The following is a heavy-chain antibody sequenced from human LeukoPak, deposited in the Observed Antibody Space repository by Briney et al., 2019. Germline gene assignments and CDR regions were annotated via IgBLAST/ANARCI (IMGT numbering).Heavy chain of an antibody. Sequence: GGSLRLSCAASGFTVSSNYMSWVRQAPGKGLEWVSVIYSGGSTYYADSVKGRFTISRENSKNTLYLQMNSLRAEDTAVYYCARDQPDYGGTGVDYWGQGTLVTVSS. D-gene: IGHD4-23*01. CDR3: ARDQPDYGGTGVDY. CDR2: IYSGGST. J-gene: IGHJ4*02. V-gene: IGHV3-53*01. CDR1: GFTVSSNY.